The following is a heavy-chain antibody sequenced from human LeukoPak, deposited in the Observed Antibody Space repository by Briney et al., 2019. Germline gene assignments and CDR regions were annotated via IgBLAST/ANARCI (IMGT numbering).Heavy chain of an antibody. J-gene: IGHJ5*02. D-gene: IGHD2-15*01. CDR2: INHSGST. Sequence: SETLSLTCAVYGGSFSGYYWSWLRQPPEKGLEWIGEINHSGSTNYNPSLKSRVTISVDTSKNQFSLKLSSVTAADTAVYYCARKGGWYVHWGQGTLVTVSS. CDR3: ARKGGWYVH. CDR1: GGSFSGYY. V-gene: IGHV4-34*01.